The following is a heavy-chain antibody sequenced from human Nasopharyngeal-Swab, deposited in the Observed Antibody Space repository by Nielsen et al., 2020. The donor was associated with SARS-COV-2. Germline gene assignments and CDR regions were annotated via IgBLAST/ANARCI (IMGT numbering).Heavy chain of an antibody. J-gene: IGHJ3*02. V-gene: IGHV3-33*01. CDR3: ARVGHVDTSMLGAFDI. Sequence: GGSLRLSCAASGFTFSSYGMHWVRQAPGKGLEWVAVIWYDGSNKYYADSVKGRFTISRDNSKNTLYLQMNSLRAEDTAVYYCARVGHVDTSMLGAFDIWGQGTMVTVSS. CDR1: GFTFSSYG. CDR2: IWYDGSNK. D-gene: IGHD5-18*01.